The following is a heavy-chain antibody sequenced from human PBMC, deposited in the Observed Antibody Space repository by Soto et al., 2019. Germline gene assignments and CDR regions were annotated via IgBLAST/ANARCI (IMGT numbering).Heavy chain of an antibody. Sequence: GGSLRLSCAASGFTFSSYSMNWVRQAPGRGLEWVSSISSSSSYIYYADSVKGRFTISRDNAKNSLYLQMNSLRAEDTAVYYCARGLGHYAFDIWGQGTMVTVSS. CDR1: GFTFSSYS. CDR3: ARGLGHYAFDI. J-gene: IGHJ3*02. D-gene: IGHD7-27*01. V-gene: IGHV3-21*01. CDR2: ISSSSSYI.